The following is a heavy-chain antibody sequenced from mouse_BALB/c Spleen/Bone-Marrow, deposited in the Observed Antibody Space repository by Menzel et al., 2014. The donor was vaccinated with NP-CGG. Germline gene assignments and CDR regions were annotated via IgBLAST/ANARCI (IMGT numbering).Heavy chain of an antibody. CDR1: GFTFSSYI. CDR2: ISNGGGSP. J-gene: IGHJ4*01. Sequence: EVQLQESGGGLVQPGGSLKISCAASGFTFSSYIMSWVRQTPEKRLEWVAYISNGGGSPYYPDTVKGRFTIPRDNAKNTLYLQMISLKSEDTAMYYCARQGVYYGKTYYAMDYWGQGTSVTVSS. CDR3: ARQGVYYGKTYYAMDY. V-gene: IGHV5-12-2*01. D-gene: IGHD2-1*01.